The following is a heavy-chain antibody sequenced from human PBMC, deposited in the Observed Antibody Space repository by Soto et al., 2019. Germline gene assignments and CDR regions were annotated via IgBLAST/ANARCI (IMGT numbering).Heavy chain of an antibody. D-gene: IGHD1-26*01. CDR1: GGSVNIGSFY. CDR3: ARIGYSDTWSLADT. CDR2: MYYTGST. J-gene: IGHJ5*02. V-gene: IGHV4-61*01. Sequence: QVQLQASGPGLVKPSETLSLTCTVSGGSVNIGSFYWSWIRHSPGKGLDVIGHMYYTGSTNYNPSLNRRVTISSGAAKTKVSPKVSSVTDADTAVYACARIGYSDTWSLADTWGQGPLVTVS.